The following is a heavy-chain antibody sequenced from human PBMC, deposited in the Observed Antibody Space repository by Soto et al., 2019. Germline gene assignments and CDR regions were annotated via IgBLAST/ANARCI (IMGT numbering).Heavy chain of an antibody. CDR1: GGNISSYY. CDR2: IYYSGST. Sequence: PSETLSLTSTVSGGNISSYYWSWIRQPPGKGLEWIGYIYYSGSTNYNPSLKSRVTISVDTSKNQFSLKLSSVTAADTAVYYCARGSGYEKRYYYYYYGMDVWGQGTTVTVSS. V-gene: IGHV4-59*12. CDR3: ARGSGYEKRYYYYYYGMDV. D-gene: IGHD5-12*01. J-gene: IGHJ6*02.